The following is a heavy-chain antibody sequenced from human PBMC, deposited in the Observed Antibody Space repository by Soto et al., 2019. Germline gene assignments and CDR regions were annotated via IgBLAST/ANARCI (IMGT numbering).Heavy chain of an antibody. CDR2: ISYDGSNK. V-gene: IGHV3-30*18. D-gene: IGHD2-2*01. CDR1: GFTFSSYG. CDR3: AKAEYQLLLCLQH. J-gene: IGHJ1*01. Sequence: QVQLVESGGGVVQPGRSLRLSCAASGFTFSSYGMHWVRQAPGKGLEWVAVISYDGSNKYYADSVKGRFTISRDNSKNTLYLQMNSLRAEDTAVYYCAKAEYQLLLCLQHWGQGTLVTVSS.